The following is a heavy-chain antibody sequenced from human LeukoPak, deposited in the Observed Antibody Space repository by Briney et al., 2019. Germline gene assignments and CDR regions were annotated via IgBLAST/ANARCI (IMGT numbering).Heavy chain of an antibody. D-gene: IGHD5-12*01. CDR2: IYYSGST. CDR3: ARQERGYSGYDANWFDP. CDR1: GGSISSYY. V-gene: IGHV4-59*08. Sequence: SETLSLTCTVSGGSISSYYWSWIRQPPGKGLEGIGYIYYSGSTYYNPSLKSRVTISVDTSKNQFSLKLSSVTAADTAVYYCARQERGYSGYDANWFDPWGQGTLVTVSS. J-gene: IGHJ5*02.